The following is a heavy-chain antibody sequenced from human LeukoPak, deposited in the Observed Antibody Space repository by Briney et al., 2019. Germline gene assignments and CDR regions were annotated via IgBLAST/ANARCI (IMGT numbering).Heavy chain of an antibody. J-gene: IGHJ5*02. V-gene: IGHV1-69*01. Sequence: SVKVSCKASGGTFSSYAISWVRQAPGQGLECMGGIIPIFGTANYAQKFQGRVTITADESTSTAYMELSSLRSEDTAVYYCARDAAMIADNTNWFDPWGQGTLVTVSS. CDR2: IIPIFGTA. CDR1: GGTFSSYA. D-gene: IGHD3-22*01. CDR3: ARDAAMIADNTNWFDP.